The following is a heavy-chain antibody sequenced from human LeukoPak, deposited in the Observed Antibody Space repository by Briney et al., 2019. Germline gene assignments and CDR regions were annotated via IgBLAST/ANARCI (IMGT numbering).Heavy chain of an antibody. V-gene: IGHV1-18*01. CDR3: ARVIVDSSSWYQVWDRGNWFDP. J-gene: IGHJ5*02. CDR2: ISAYNGNT. CDR1: GYTFTSYG. Sequence: GASVKVSCKASGYTFTSYGISWVRQAPGQGLEWMGWISAYNGNTNYAQKLQGRVTMTTDTSTSTAYMELRSLRSDDTAVYYCARVIVDSSSWYQVWDRGNWFDPWGQGTLVTVSS. D-gene: IGHD6-13*01.